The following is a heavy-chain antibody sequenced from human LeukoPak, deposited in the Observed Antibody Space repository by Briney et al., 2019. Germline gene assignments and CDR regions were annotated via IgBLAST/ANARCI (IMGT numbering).Heavy chain of an antibody. CDR3: AKSGTLRGYSYGPNYYYYYYMDV. CDR2: ISTSSSYI. Sequence: GGSLRLSCAASGFTFSSYGMRWVRQAPGKGLEWVSSISTSSSYIYYADSVKGRFTISRDNAKNSLYLQMNSLRAEDTAVYYCAKSGTLRGYSYGPNYYYYYYMDVWGKGTTVTISS. CDR1: GFTFSSYG. V-gene: IGHV3-21*04. D-gene: IGHD5-18*01. J-gene: IGHJ6*03.